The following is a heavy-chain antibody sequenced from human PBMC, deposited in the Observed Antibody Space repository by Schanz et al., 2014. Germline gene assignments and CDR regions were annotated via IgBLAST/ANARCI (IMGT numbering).Heavy chain of an antibody. J-gene: IGHJ3*01. Sequence: VHLVESGGGVVQPGRSLRLSCTGSRFTISRNPIHWVRQAPGKGLEWVSAISGSGAGTFYADSVKGRFTISRDNSENTLYLQMNSLRAEDTAVYYCTKGLLPVRALADVFDVWGQGTMVTVSS. D-gene: IGHD2-21*01. CDR2: ISGSGAGT. CDR1: RFTISRNP. CDR3: TKGLLPVRALADVFDV. V-gene: IGHV3-23*04.